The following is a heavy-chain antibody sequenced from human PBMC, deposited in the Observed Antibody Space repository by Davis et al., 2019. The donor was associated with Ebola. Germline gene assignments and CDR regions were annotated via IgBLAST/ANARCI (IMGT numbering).Heavy chain of an antibody. V-gene: IGHV4-59*08. J-gene: IGHJ3*02. CDR2: IYYSGST. CDR3: ARRQYYYDSSGYHIGAFDI. Sequence: SETLSLTCTVSGGSISSYYWSWIRQPPGKGLEWIGYIYYSGSTIYNPSLKSRVTISVDTSKNQFSLKLSSVTAADTAVYYCARRQYYYDSSGYHIGAFDIWGQGTMVTVSS. CDR1: GGSISSYY. D-gene: IGHD3-22*01.